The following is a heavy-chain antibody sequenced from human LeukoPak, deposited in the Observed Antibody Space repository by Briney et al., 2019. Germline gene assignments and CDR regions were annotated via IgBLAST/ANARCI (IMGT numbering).Heavy chain of an antibody. V-gene: IGHV1-46*01. CDR3: ARDQEGFDY. CDR1: GYTFTSNY. Sequence: GALVKVSCKASGYTFTSNYIHWVRQAPGQGLEWMGMIYPRDGSTSYAQKFQGGVTVTRDTSTSTVHMELSGLRSEDTAVYYCARDQEGFDYWGQGTLVTVSS. J-gene: IGHJ4*02. CDR2: IYPRDGST.